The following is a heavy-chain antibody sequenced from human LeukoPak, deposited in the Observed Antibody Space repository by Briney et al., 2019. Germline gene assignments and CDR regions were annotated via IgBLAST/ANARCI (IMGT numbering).Heavy chain of an antibody. D-gene: IGHD3-3*01. CDR2: ISSSSTI. CDR3: ARVTDGYDFWSGQLYYYMDV. CDR1: RFTFSSYS. J-gene: IGHJ6*03. V-gene: IGHV3-48*01. Sequence: GGSLRLSCAASRFTFSSYSMNWVRQAPGKGLEWVSYISSSSTIYYADSVKGRFTISRDNAKNSLYLQMNSLRAEDTAVYYCARVTDGYDFWSGQLYYYMDVWGKGTTVTVSS.